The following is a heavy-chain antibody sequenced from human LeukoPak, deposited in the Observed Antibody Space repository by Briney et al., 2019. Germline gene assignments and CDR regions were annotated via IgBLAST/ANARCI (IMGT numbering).Heavy chain of an antibody. CDR2: IIPILGIA. J-gene: IGHJ4*02. V-gene: IGHV1-69*02. D-gene: IGHD3-10*01. CDR1: GGTFSSYT. CDR3: ARTMVRGVMSMYYFDY. Sequence: SVKVSCKASGGTFSSYTIRWVRQAPGQGLEWMGRIIPILGIANYAQKFQGRVTITADKSTSTAYMELSSLRSEDTAVYYCARTMVRGVMSMYYFDYWGQGTLVTVSS.